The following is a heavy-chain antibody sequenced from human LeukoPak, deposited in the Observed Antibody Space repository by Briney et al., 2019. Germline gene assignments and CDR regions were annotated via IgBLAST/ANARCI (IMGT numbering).Heavy chain of an antibody. V-gene: IGHV3-30*18. Sequence: GGSLRLSCAASGFTFSSYGMHWVRQAPGKGLERVAVISYDGSNKYYADSVKGRFTISRDNSKNTLYLQMNSLRAEDTAVYYCAKSNIVVVVAATQEYFQHWGQGTLVTVSS. CDR3: AKSNIVVVVAATQEYFQH. D-gene: IGHD2-15*01. CDR1: GFTFSSYG. J-gene: IGHJ1*01. CDR2: ISYDGSNK.